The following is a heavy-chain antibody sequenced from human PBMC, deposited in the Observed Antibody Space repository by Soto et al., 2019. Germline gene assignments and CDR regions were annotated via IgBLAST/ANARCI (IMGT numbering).Heavy chain of an antibody. Sequence: SETLSLTGSVSCDYVSSYYWSWIRQPPGKGLECIGHIYYSLSSTYNPSLKSRVTISIDTSKNQFSLNLRSVTAADTAVYYCARGVSSTSWLKNWGQGTLVTVSS. J-gene: IGHJ4*02. CDR2: IYYSLSS. CDR3: ARGVSSTSWLKN. CDR1: CDYVSSYY. V-gene: IGHV4-59*02. D-gene: IGHD2-2*01.